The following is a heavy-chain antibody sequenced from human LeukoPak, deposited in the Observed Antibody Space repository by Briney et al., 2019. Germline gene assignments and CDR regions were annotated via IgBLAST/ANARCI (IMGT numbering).Heavy chain of an antibody. D-gene: IGHD2-15*01. J-gene: IGHJ5*02. CDR2: IYYSGST. Sequence: SETLSLTCTVSGGSISSGDYNWSWIRQPPGKGLEWIGYIYYSGSTYYNPSLKSRVTISVDTSKNQFSLKLSSVTAADTAVYYCAREVESSGANNWFDPWGQGTLVIVSS. CDR3: AREVESSGANNWFDP. V-gene: IGHV4-30-4*01. CDR1: GGSISSGDYN.